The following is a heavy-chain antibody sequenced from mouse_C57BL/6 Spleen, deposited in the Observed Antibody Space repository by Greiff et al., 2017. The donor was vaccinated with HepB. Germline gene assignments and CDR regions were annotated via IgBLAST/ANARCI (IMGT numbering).Heavy chain of an antibody. V-gene: IGHV1-82*01. D-gene: IGHD2-13*01. J-gene: IGHJ1*03. Sequence: VQLQQSGPELVKPGASVKISCKASGYAFSSPWMNRVKQRPGKGLEWIGRIYPGDGDTNYNGKFKGKATLTADQSSSTAYMPLSSLTSEDSAVYFCARVVTWYFDVWGTGTTVTVSS. CDR2: IYPGDGDT. CDR3: ARVVTWYFDV. CDR1: GYAFSSPW.